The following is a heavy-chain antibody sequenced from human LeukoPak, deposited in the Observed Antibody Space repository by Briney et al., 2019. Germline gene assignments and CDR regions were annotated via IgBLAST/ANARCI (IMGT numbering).Heavy chain of an antibody. CDR3: ARGQHSSSWYSHFDP. J-gene: IGHJ5*02. Sequence: AASVKVSCKASGYTFTSYDINWVRQATGQGLEWMGWMNPNSGNTGYAQKFQGSVTITRNTSISTAYMELSSLRSEDTAVYYCARGQHSSSWYSHFDPWGQGTLVTVSS. CDR1: GYTFTSYD. V-gene: IGHV1-8*03. CDR2: MNPNSGNT. D-gene: IGHD6-13*01.